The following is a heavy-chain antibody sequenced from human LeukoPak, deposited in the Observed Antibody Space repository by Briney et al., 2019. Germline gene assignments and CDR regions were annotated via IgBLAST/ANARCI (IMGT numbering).Heavy chain of an antibody. J-gene: IGHJ6*02. Sequence: GASVKVSCKASGYTFTSYGISWVRQATGQGLEWMGWMNPNSGNTGYAQKFQGRVTMTRNTSISTAYMELSSLRSEDTAVYYCARGGTGWYYYYYYGMDVWGQGTTVTVSS. CDR1: GYTFTSYG. V-gene: IGHV1-8*02. CDR3: ARGGTGWYYYYYYGMDV. CDR2: MNPNSGNT. D-gene: IGHD1-1*01.